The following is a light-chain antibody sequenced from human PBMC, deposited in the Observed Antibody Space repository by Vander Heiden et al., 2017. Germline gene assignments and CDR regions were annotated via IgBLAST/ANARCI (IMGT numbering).Light chain of an antibody. CDR2: AAF. J-gene: IGKJ2*01. CDR1: QSISSY. CDR3: QQSYIPPYT. Sequence: DIQMTQSPSSLSASVGDRVTITCRASQSISSYLNWYQHKPGKAPKLLIYAAFSLQTGVPSRFRGSGSGPDFTLTISSLQPEDFATYYCQQSYIPPYTFGQWTNLEIK. V-gene: IGKV1-39*01.